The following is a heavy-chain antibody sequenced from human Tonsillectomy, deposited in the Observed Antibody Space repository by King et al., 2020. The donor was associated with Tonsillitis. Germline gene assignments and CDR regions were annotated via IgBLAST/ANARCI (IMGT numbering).Heavy chain of an antibody. CDR2: IYYSGST. V-gene: IGHV4-59*01. D-gene: IGHD3-3*01. Sequence: QLQESGPGLVKPSETLSLTCSVSGGSITSYYWSWIRQPPGKGLEWIGYIYYSGSTNYNPSLKSRVTISVDTSKNQFSLKLSSVTAADTAVYYCARGGAIANYDFWSGYSSPYYYYYMDVWGKGTTVTVSS. CDR3: ARGGAIANYDFWSGYSSPYYYYYMDV. CDR1: GGSITSYY. J-gene: IGHJ6*03.